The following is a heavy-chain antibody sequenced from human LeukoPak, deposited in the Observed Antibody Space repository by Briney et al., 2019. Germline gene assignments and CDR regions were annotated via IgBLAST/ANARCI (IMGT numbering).Heavy chain of an antibody. J-gene: IGHJ5*02. D-gene: IGHD1-20*01. CDR1: GGSISSSSYY. CDR2: IYYSGST. Sequence: SETLSLTCTVPGGSISSSSYYWGWIRQPPGKGLEWIGSIYYSGSTYYNPSLKSRVTISVDTSKNQFSLKLSSVTAADTAVYYYSRRYNWKARGLYNWFDPWGQGTLVTFSS. V-gene: IGHV4-39*01. CDR3: SRRYNWKARGLYNWFDP.